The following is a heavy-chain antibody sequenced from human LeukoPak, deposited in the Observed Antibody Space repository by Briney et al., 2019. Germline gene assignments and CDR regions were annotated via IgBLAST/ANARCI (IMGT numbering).Heavy chain of an antibody. D-gene: IGHD1-1*01. J-gene: IGHJ4*02. V-gene: IGHV4-38-2*02. CDR3: AREGSGELAATIFDY. CDR1: GYSISSGYY. CDR2: IYHSGRT. Sequence: SETLSLTCTVSGYSISSGYYWGWIRQPPGKGLEWIGSIYHSGRTYYNPSLKSRVTISVDTSKNQFSLNLRSVTAADTAVYYCAREGSGELAATIFDYWGQGTLVTVSS.